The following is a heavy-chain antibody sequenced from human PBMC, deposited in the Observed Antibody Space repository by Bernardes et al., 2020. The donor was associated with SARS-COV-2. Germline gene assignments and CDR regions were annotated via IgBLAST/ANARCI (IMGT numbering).Heavy chain of an antibody. D-gene: IGHD1-1*01. Sequence: RGSLRLSCAASGFTFNSSAMHWVRQAPGPGLAWVAGLSFDGSNQFYVDSVKGRFAISRDNSKMTLYLQMNTLTPDDTALYFCAKDLAWKDVGHICEYWGKGVLVTVSS. CDR2: LSFDGSNQ. V-gene: IGHV3-30*18. CDR3: AKDLAWKDVGHICEY. CDR1: GFTFNSSA. J-gene: IGHJ4*02.